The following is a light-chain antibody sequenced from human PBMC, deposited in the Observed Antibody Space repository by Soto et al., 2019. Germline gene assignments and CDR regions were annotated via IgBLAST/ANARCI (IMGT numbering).Light chain of an antibody. CDR2: DAS. CDR1: QSISSW. CDR3: HQLKPFSLS. V-gene: IGKV1-5*01. J-gene: IGKJ4*01. Sequence: EIRMSQAPSTLSASIGDRVTITCRASQSISSWLAWYHQKPGKAPKLLICDASSLESGVPSRFSGSGSGTDFTLTISSLQLEHLPTYYCHQLKPFSLSFAGGTYV.